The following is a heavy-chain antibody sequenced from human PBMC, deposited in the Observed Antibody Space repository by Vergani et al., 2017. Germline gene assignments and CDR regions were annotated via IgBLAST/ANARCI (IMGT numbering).Heavy chain of an antibody. CDR2: INPILGIA. V-gene: IGHV1-69*09. CDR1: GYTFTGYY. Sequence: QVQLVQSGAEVKKPGASVKVSCKASGYTFTGYYMHWVRQAPGQGLEWMGWINPILGIANYAQKFQGRVTITADKSTSTAYMELSSLRSEDTAVYYCARDGSGKEFDYWGQGTLVTVSS. D-gene: IGHD3-10*01. CDR3: ARDGSGKEFDY. J-gene: IGHJ4*02.